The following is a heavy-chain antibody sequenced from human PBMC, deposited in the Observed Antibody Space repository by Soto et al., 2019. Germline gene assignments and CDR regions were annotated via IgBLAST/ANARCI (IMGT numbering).Heavy chain of an antibody. CDR2: ISSSSSYI. Sequence: EVQLVESGGGLVKPGGSLRLSCAASGFTFSSYSMNWVRQAPGKGLKWVSSISSSSSYIYYADSVKGRFTISRNDAKNALYLQMNSLRAEDTAVYYCARDYGDYWYFDLWGRGTLVTVSS. D-gene: IGHD4-17*01. J-gene: IGHJ2*01. CDR1: GFTFSSYS. V-gene: IGHV3-21*01. CDR3: ARDYGDYWYFDL.